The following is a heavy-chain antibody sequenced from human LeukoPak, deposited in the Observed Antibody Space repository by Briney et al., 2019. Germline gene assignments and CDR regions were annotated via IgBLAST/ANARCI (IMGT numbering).Heavy chain of an antibody. CDR2: IYFSGNT. D-gene: IGHD2-2*03. J-gene: IGHJ4*02. Sequence: PSETLSLTCTVSGVSIRSTSYYWGWIRQPPGKGLEWIGSIYFSGNTYYNPSLKTRVTISIDTSENQFSLKLTSVTAADTAIFYCASGYFVHTFDFWGQGTLGTVSS. V-gene: IGHV4-39*01. CDR3: ASGYFVHTFDF. CDR1: GVSIRSTSYY.